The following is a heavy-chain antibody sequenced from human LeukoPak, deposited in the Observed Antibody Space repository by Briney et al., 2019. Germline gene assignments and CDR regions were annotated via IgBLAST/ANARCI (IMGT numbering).Heavy chain of an antibody. V-gene: IGHV3-74*01. Sequence: GGSLRLSRAASGFTFSSYWMHWVRQAPGKGLVWVSRINNDGSSTSYADSVKGRFTISRDNAKNTLYLQMNSLRAEDTAVYYCARPTKEGSSWYWWFDPWGQGTLVTVSS. D-gene: IGHD6-13*01. CDR1: GFTFSSYW. J-gene: IGHJ5*02. CDR2: INNDGSST. CDR3: ARPTKEGSSWYWWFDP.